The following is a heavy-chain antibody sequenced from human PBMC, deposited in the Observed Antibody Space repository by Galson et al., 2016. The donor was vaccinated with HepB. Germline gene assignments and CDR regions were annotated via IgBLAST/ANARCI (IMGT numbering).Heavy chain of an antibody. J-gene: IGHJ4*02. V-gene: IGHV4-4*02. CDR2: IYHNGNT. CDR1: GGSISNSNW. Sequence: LSLTCAVSGGSISNSNWWSWVRQPPGKGLEWIGDIYHNGNTNYNPSLTSRVTMSVDQSKNQFSLNLISVTAADTGVYYCARDPVFGDWGQGTLVTVSS. CDR3: ARDPVFGD.